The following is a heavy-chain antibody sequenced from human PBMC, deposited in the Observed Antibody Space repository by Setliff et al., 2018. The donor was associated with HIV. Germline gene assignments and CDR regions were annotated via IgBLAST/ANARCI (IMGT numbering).Heavy chain of an antibody. D-gene: IGHD1-1*01. CDR3: ARPQLGWGGGSHFDY. CDR2: IYFSGNT. Sequence: SETLSLTCAVSGYSISSGYYWGWIRQPPGKGLEWIGSIYFSGNTRYNPSLKSRVTISVDTSKNQFSLKLRSVPASDTAVYYCARPQLGWGGGSHFDYWGQGTLVTVSS. CDR1: GYSISSGYY. V-gene: IGHV4-38-2*01. J-gene: IGHJ4*02.